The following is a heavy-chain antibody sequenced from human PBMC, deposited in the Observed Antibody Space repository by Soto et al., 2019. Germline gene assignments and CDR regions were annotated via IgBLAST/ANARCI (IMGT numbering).Heavy chain of an antibody. CDR3: ARLYGFSGFDY. CDR1: GGSISSYY. V-gene: IGHV4-59*08. D-gene: IGHD6-25*01. Sequence: SETLSLTCTVSGGSISSYYWSWIRQPPGKGLEWIGYIYYSGSTNYNPSLKSRVTISVDTSKNQFSLKLSSVTAADTAVHYCARLYGFSGFDYWGQGTLVTVSS. CDR2: IYYSGST. J-gene: IGHJ4*02.